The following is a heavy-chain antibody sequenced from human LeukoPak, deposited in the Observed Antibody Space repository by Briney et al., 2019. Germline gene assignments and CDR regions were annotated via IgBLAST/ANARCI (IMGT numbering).Heavy chain of an antibody. D-gene: IGHD3-16*01. CDR1: GGSISIYY. V-gene: IGHV4-59*01. Sequence: SETLSLTCIVSGGSISIYYWNWIRQPPGKGLEWIGYIYNSGSTDYNPSLKRRVTISADTSKNQFSLKLTSVTAADTAVYYCARDRELGSWGQGIQVTVSS. CDR2: IYNSGST. CDR3: ARDRELGS. J-gene: IGHJ5*02.